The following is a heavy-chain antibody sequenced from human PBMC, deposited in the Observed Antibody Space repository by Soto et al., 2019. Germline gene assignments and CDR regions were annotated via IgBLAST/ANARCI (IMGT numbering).Heavy chain of an antibody. CDR1: GFIFTRYS. CDR3: ARESEDLTSNFDY. CDR2: ISSTTNYI. J-gene: IGHJ4*02. Sequence: PGGCLRLSCAASGFIFTRYSMNWVLQAPGKNLEWVSSISSTTNYIYYGDSMKGRFTISRDNAKNSLYLEMNSLRAEDTAVYYCARESEDLTSNFDYWGQGTPVTVAS. V-gene: IGHV3-21*06.